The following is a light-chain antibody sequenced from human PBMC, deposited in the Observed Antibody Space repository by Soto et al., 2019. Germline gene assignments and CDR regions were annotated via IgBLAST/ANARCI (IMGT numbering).Light chain of an antibody. CDR3: QQYNNWPSGT. J-gene: IGKJ4*01. Sequence: EIVMTQSPATLSVSPGERATFSCRASQSVSSNLAWYQQKPGQAPRLLIYGASTRATGIPARFSGSGSGTEFTLTISSLQSEDFAVYYCQQYNNWPSGTFGGGTKVEIK. CDR2: GAS. V-gene: IGKV3-15*01. CDR1: QSVSSN.